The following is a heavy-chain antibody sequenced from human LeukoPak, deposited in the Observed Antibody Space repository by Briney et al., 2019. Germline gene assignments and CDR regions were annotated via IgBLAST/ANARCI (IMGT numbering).Heavy chain of an antibody. CDR2: ISYDGSNK. CDR1: GFTFSSYA. J-gene: IGHJ6*02. CDR3: ARDQGGDYYSCHGMDV. D-gene: IGHD2-21*02. Sequence: PGGSLRLSCAASGFTFSSYAMSWVRQAPGKGLEWVAVISYDGSNKYYADSVKGRFTISRDNSKDTLYLQMNSLRAEDTAVYYCARDQGGDYYSCHGMDVWGQGTTVTVSS. V-gene: IGHV3-30*04.